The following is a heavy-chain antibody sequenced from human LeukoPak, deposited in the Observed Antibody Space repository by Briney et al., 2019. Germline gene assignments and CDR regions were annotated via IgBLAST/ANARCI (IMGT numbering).Heavy chain of an antibody. J-gene: IGHJ5*02. CDR2: IRYDGRNK. D-gene: IGHD4-11*01. Sequence: GGSLRLSCAASGFTFTSYGMHWVRQAPGKGLEWVAFIRYDGRNKYYVDSVKGRFTISRDNSKNTLYLQMNSLRAEDTAVYYCAKWADMTTNWFDPWGQEPWSPSPQ. CDR1: GFTFTSYG. V-gene: IGHV3-30*02. CDR3: AKWADMTTNWFDP.